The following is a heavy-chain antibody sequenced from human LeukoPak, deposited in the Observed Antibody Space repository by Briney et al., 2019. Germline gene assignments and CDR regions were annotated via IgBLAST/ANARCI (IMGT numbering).Heavy chain of an antibody. Sequence: PSETLSLTCTVSGGPFTSHFWSWIRQPPGEGLEWIGNFYHAGNSNLNPSLKSRVTMSIDTSKNQFSLKLRSMTAADTAVYYCARDGPTSTAPFDYWGQGTLVTVSS. D-gene: IGHD1-26*01. CDR3: ARDGPTSTAPFDY. CDR1: GGPFTSHF. J-gene: IGHJ4*02. V-gene: IGHV4-59*11. CDR2: FYHAGNS.